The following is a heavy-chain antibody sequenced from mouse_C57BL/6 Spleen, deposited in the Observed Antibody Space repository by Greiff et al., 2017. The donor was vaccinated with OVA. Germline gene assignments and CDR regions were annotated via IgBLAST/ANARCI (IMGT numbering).Heavy chain of an antibody. CDR2: INPSTGGT. CDR3: ARSDYGSSAIDY. V-gene: IGHV1-42*01. CDR1: GYSFTGYY. D-gene: IGHD1-1*01. J-gene: IGHJ2*01. Sequence: VQLQQSGPELVKPGASVKISCKASGYSFTGYYMNWVKQSPEKSLEWIGEINPSTGGTTYNQKFKAKATLTVDKSSSTAYMQLKSLTSEDSAVYYCARSDYGSSAIDYWGQGTTLTVSS.